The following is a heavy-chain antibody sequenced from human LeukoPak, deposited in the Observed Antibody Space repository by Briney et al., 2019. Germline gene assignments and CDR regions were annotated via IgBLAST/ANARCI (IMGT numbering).Heavy chain of an antibody. D-gene: IGHD3-3*01. CDR2: IYTSGST. Sequence: SQTRSLTCTVSGGSISSGSYYWSWIRQPAGKGLEWIGRIYTSGSTNYNPSLKSRVTISVDTSKNQFSLKLSSVTAADTAVYYCAREVPPENYDFWSGTPADAFDIWGQGTMVTVSS. CDR3: AREVPPENYDFWSGTPADAFDI. V-gene: IGHV4-61*02. J-gene: IGHJ3*02. CDR1: GGSISSGSYY.